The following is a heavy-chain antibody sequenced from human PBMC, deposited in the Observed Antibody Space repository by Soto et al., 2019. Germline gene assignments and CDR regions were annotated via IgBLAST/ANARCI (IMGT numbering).Heavy chain of an antibody. CDR3: ARASLYCSSTSCYPVAGITAPFDY. V-gene: IGHV3-20*01. D-gene: IGHD2-2*01. J-gene: IGHJ4*02. CDR2: INWNGGST. CDR1: GFTFDGYG. Sequence: VGSRRLSCAASGFTFDGYGMSWVRQAPGKGLEWVSGINWNGGSTGYADSVKGRFTISRDNAKNSLYLQMNSLRAEDTALYHCARASLYCSSTSCYPVAGITAPFDYWGQGTLVPVSS.